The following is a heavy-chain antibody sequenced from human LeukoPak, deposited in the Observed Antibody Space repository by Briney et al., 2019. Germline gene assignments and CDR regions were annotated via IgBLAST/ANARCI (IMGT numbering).Heavy chain of an antibody. D-gene: IGHD3-10*01. Sequence: PGGSLRLSCAASGFTFSSYAMSWVRQAPGKGPEWVSAISGSGGSTYYADSVKGRFTISRDNSKNTLYLQMNSLRAEDTAVYYCAKRSTPGGYYFDYWGQGTLVTVSS. J-gene: IGHJ4*02. CDR2: ISGSGGST. CDR3: AKRSTPGGYYFDY. CDR1: GFTFSSYA. V-gene: IGHV3-23*01.